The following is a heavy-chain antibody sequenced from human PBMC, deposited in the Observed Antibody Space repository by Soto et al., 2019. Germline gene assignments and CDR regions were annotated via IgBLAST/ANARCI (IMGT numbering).Heavy chain of an antibody. J-gene: IGHJ4*02. CDR3: AKYSSGWWRYSFDS. V-gene: IGHV3-23*01. CDR1: GFSFSSSS. D-gene: IGHD6-13*01. CDR2: FRESGGTT. Sequence: PGGSLTLSCGAAGFSFSSSSMTWVRQAPGKRLEWVSTFRESGGTTHYADPVKGRFTISRDNSKNTLYLQMNSLRAEDTAVYYCAKYSSGWWRYSFDSWGQGTLVPVSS.